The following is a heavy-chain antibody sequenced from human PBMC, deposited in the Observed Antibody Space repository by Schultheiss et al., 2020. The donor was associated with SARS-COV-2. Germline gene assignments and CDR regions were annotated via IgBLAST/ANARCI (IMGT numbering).Heavy chain of an antibody. CDR3: ARGWSYDFWSGLSPTAFSFDY. CDR1: GYSISSGYY. Sequence: SETLSLTCTVSGYSISSGYYWGWIRQPPGKGLEWIGSIYHSGSTYYNPSLKSRVTISVDTSKNQFSLKLSSVTAADTAVYYCARGWSYDFWSGLSPTAFSFDYWGQGTLVTVSS. CDR2: IYHSGST. V-gene: IGHV4-38-2*02. J-gene: IGHJ4*02. D-gene: IGHD3-3*01.